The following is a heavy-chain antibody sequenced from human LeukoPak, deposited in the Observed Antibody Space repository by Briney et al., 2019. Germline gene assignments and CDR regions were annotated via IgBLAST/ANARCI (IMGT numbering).Heavy chain of an antibody. Sequence: SETLSLTCAVYGGSFSGYYWSWIRQPPGKGLEWIGEISHSGSTNYNPSLKSRVTISVDTSKNQFSLKLSSVTAADTAVYYCARTRFGVFDYWGQGTLVTVSS. J-gene: IGHJ4*02. D-gene: IGHD3-10*01. CDR3: ARTRFGVFDY. CDR1: GGSFSGYY. CDR2: ISHSGST. V-gene: IGHV4-34*01.